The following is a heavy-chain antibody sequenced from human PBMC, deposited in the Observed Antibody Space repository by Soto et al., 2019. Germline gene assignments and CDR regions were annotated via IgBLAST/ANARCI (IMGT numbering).Heavy chain of an antibody. Sequence: QVQVVESGGGVVQPGRSLRLSCVVTGFTFSNYGMHWVRQAPGKGLEWVAVIWNDGSNQYYADSVKGRFTISRDNSKNTVYLQMNNLRVEDTAVYYCAKVDSYGSEVRSIDYWGQGTLVTVSS. V-gene: IGHV3-33*06. CDR3: AKVDSYGSEVRSIDY. J-gene: IGHJ4*02. CDR1: GFTFSNYG. CDR2: IWNDGSNQ. D-gene: IGHD3-10*01.